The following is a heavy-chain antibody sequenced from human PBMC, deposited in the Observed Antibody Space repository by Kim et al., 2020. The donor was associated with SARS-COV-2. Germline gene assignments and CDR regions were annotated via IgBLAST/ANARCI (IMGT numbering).Heavy chain of an antibody. V-gene: IGHV4-59*13. CDR3: ARGYSGSYYNGFDY. D-gene: IGHD3-10*01. Sequence: SETLSLTCTVSGGSISSYYWSWIRQPPGKGLEWIGYIYYSGSTNYNPSLKSRVTISVDTSKNQFSLKLSSVTAADTAVYYCARGYSGSYYNGFDYWGQGTLVTVSS. CDR1: GGSISSYY. CDR2: IYYSGST. J-gene: IGHJ4*02.